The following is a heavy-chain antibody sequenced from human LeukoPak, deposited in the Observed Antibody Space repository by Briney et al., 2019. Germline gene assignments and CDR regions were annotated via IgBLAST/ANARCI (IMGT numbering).Heavy chain of an antibody. CDR1: GFTFNSYS. V-gene: IGHV3-21*01. CDR3: ARENDISRAYVFDY. CDR2: ISSSSSYI. J-gene: IGHJ4*02. D-gene: IGHD3-9*01. Sequence: PGGYLRLSCAASGFTFNSYSMNWVRQAPGKGLEWFSSISSSSSYIYYADSVKGRFTISRDNAKNSLYLQMNSLRAEDTAVYYCARENDISRAYVFDYWGQGTLVTVSS.